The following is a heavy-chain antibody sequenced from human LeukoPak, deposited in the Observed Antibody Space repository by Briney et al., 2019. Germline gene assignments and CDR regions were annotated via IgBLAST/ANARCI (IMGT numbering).Heavy chain of an antibody. CDR1: GITFSSNT. CDR2: ISGSRDNT. D-gene: IGHD5-12*01. J-gene: IGHJ4*02. Sequence: GGSLRLSCAASGITFSSNTMSWVRQAPGKGLEWVSGISGSRDNTDYADPVKGRFTISRDNSKNTVYLQMNSLRAEDTAVYYCAINRGYSGYGFEYWGQGTLVTVS. CDR3: AINRGYSGYGFEY. V-gene: IGHV3-23*01.